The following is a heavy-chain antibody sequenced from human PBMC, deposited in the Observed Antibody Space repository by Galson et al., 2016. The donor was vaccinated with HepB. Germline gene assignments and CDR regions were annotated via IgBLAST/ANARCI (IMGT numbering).Heavy chain of an antibody. Sequence: SLRLSCAASGFTFSSYAMSWVRQAPGKGLEWVSTISGSGDTTSAADSVKGRFTMSRENSKNTMHLQMNSLRVEDTAIYYCAKGGQWLLRGPGWFDPWGQGTLVSVSS. J-gene: IGHJ5*02. D-gene: IGHD6-19*01. CDR1: GFTFSSYA. CDR2: ISGSGDTT. V-gene: IGHV3-23*01. CDR3: AKGGQWLLRGPGWFDP.